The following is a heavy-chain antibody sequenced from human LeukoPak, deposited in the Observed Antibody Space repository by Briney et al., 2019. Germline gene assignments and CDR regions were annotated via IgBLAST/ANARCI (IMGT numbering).Heavy chain of an antibody. CDR3: VIVRGYFDSSGSDY. CDR1: GFTFSSYG. CDR2: ISYDGSNK. Sequence: PGRSLRLSCAASGFTFSSYGMHWVRQAPGKGLEWVAVISYDGSNKYYADSVKGRFTISRDNSKNTLYLQMNSLRAEDTAVYYCVIVRGYFDSSGSDYWGQGTLVTVSS. V-gene: IGHV3-30*03. D-gene: IGHD3-9*01. J-gene: IGHJ4*02.